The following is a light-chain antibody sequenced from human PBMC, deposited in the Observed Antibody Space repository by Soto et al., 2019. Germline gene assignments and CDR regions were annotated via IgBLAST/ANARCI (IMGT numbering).Light chain of an antibody. CDR1: QGISNF. CDR3: QKYNSAPWT. V-gene: IGKV1-27*01. J-gene: IGKJ1*01. Sequence: DIQMTQSPSSPSASVGDRVTITCRASQGISNFLAWYQQKPGKVPKLLIYAASTLQSGVPSRFSGSGSGTDFTLTITSLQPEDVATYYCQKYNSAPWTFGQGTKVEIK. CDR2: AAS.